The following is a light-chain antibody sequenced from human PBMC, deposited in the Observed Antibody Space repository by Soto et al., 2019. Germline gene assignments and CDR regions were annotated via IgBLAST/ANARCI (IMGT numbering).Light chain of an antibody. J-gene: IGKJ4*01. Sequence: EIVLTQSPATLSLSPGERATLSCRASQSVSSYLAWYQQKPGQAPRLLIYDASNRATGIPARFSGSGSGTDFTPTIRSLEPEDFAVYYGQQRSNWPPSFGGGTKVEIK. CDR1: QSVSSY. CDR3: QQRSNWPPS. V-gene: IGKV3-11*01. CDR2: DAS.